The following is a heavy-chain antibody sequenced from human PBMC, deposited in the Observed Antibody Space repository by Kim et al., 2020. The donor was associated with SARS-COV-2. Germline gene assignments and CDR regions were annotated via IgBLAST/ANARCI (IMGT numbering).Heavy chain of an antibody. Sequence: GNTNYAQKLQGRVTMTTDTSTSTAYMELRSLRSDDTAVYYCARVGYFDYWGQGTLVTVSS. V-gene: IGHV1-18*01. CDR2: GNT. CDR3: ARVGYFDY. J-gene: IGHJ4*02.